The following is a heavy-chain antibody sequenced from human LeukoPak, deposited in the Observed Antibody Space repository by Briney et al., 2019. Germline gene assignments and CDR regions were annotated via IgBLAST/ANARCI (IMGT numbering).Heavy chain of an antibody. CDR3: ARGYGVYYDSSGYTLGY. CDR2: IYYSGST. J-gene: IGHJ4*02. Sequence: PSETLSLTCTVSGGSISSSSYYWGWIRQPPRKGLEWLGYIYYSGSTYYNPSLKGRVTISVDTSKNQFSLKLSSVTAADTAVYYCARGYGVYYDSSGYTLGYWGQGTLVTVSS. D-gene: IGHD3-22*01. CDR1: GGSISSSSYY. V-gene: IGHV4-39*07.